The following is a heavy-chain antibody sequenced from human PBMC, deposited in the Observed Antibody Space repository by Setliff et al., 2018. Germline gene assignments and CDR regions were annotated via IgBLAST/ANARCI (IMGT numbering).Heavy chain of an antibody. CDR1: GFTFSSYA. Sequence: PGGSLRLSCATSGFTFSSYAMSWVRQAPGKGLEWVSAMSASGTSTYHADSVKGRFTISGDNSKNTLYLQMNSLRAEDTAVYFCAKSAHHYESSGYYYDPYFYYMDVWGKGTTVTVSS. J-gene: IGHJ6*03. CDR2: MSASGTST. CDR3: AKSAHHYESSGYYYDPYFYYMDV. D-gene: IGHD3-22*01. V-gene: IGHV3-23*01.